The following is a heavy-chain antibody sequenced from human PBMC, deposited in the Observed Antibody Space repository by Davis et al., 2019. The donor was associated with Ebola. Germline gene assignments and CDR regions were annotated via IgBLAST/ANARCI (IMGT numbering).Heavy chain of an antibody. CDR1: GFTFSSYA. CDR3: ARARSDLLEDY. D-gene: IGHD1-1*01. Sequence: GESLKISCAASGFTFSSYAMHWVRQAPGKGLEWVAVISYDGSNKYYADSVKGRFTISRDKSKNTLYLQMNSLRAEDTAVYYCARARSDLLEDYWGQGTLVTVSS. CDR2: ISYDGSNK. V-gene: IGHV3-30-3*01. J-gene: IGHJ4*02.